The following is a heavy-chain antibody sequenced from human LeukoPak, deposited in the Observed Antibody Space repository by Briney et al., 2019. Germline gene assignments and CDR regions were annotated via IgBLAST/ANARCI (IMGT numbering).Heavy chain of an antibody. V-gene: IGHV3-48*01. Sequence: GGSLRLSCAASGLTFSNYNMNWVRQAPGQGLDWVSYISSSSSSIYYADSVKGRFTVSRDNAKNSLYLQMNSLRAEDTAVYYCAREGIQLHDAFDIWGQGTMVTVSS. CDR2: ISSSSSSI. CDR3: AREGIQLHDAFDI. J-gene: IGHJ3*02. D-gene: IGHD5-18*01. CDR1: GLTFSNYN.